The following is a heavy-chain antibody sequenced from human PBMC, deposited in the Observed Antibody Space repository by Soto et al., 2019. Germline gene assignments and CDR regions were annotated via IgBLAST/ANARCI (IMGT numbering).Heavy chain of an antibody. V-gene: IGHV1-69*13. J-gene: IGHJ4*02. Sequence: SVKVSCKASGGTFSSYAISWVRQAPGQGLEWMGGIIPIFGTANYAQKFQGRVTITADESTSTAYMELSSLRSEDTAVYYCAIRGYSYGPPGYWGQGTLVTVSS. D-gene: IGHD5-18*01. CDR2: IIPIFGTA. CDR1: GGTFSSYA. CDR3: AIRGYSYGPPGY.